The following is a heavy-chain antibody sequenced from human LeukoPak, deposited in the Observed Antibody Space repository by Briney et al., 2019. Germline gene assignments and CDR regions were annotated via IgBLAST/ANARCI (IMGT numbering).Heavy chain of an antibody. CDR2: INHSGST. J-gene: IGHJ5*02. Sequence: PSETLSLTCAVYGGSFSGYYWSWIRQPPGKGLEWIGDINHSGSTNYNPSLKSRVTISVDTSKNQFSLKLSSVTAADTAVYYCARGPNYSSSSRWFDPWGQGTLVTVSS. V-gene: IGHV4-34*01. D-gene: IGHD6-6*01. CDR3: ARGPNYSSSSRWFDP. CDR1: GGSFSGYY.